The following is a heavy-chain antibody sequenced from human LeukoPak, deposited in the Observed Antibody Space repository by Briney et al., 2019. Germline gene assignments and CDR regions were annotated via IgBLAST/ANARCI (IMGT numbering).Heavy chain of an antibody. CDR2: IKQDGSEK. CDR3: ARDACSSTSCYAGYYYGMDV. D-gene: IGHD2-2*01. V-gene: IGHV3-7*03. Sequence: GGSLRLSCAASGFTFSSYWMSWVRQAPGKGLEWVANIKQDGSEKYYVDSVKGRFTISRDNAQNSLYLQMNSLRAEDTAVYYCARDACSSTSCYAGYYYGMDVWGQGTTVTVSS. CDR1: GFTFSSYW. J-gene: IGHJ6*02.